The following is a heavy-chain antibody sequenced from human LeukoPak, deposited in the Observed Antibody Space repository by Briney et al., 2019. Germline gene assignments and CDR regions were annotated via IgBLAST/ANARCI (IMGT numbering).Heavy chain of an antibody. D-gene: IGHD3-3*01. CDR2: ISSSGSTI. J-gene: IGHJ3*02. CDR3: ARDIGHYDFWSGSRKNSDAFDI. V-gene: IGHV3-11*04. Sequence: PGGSLRLSCTASGFTFSYAWMNWVRQAPGKGLEWVSYISSSGSTIYYADSVKGRFTISRDNAKNSLYLQMNSLRAEDTAVYYCARDIGHYDFWSGSRKNSDAFDIWGQGTMVTVSS. CDR1: GFTFSYAW.